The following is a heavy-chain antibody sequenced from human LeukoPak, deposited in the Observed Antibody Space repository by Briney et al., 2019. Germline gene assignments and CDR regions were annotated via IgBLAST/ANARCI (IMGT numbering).Heavy chain of an antibody. Sequence: SVKVSCKASGGTFSSYAISWMRQAPGQGLEWMGGIIPIFGTANYAQKFQGRVTITADESTSTAYMELSSLRSEDTAVYYCARSSGYDHDAFDIWGQGTMVTVSS. D-gene: IGHD3-22*01. CDR1: GGTFSSYA. CDR3: ARSSGYDHDAFDI. CDR2: IIPIFGTA. V-gene: IGHV1-69*13. J-gene: IGHJ3*02.